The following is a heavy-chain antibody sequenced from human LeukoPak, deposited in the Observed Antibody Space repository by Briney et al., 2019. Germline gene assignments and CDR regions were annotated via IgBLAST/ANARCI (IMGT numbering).Heavy chain of an antibody. CDR3: ARDREVRGVNGGFDP. J-gene: IGHJ5*02. CDR2: IYYSGST. CDR1: GGSISSYY. Sequence: SETLSLTCTVSGGSISSYYWSWIRQPPGKGLEWIGYIYYSGSTNYNPSLKSRVTISVDTSKNQFSLKLSSVTAADTDVYYCARDREVRGVNGGFDPWGQGTLVTVSS. D-gene: IGHD3-10*01. V-gene: IGHV4-59*01.